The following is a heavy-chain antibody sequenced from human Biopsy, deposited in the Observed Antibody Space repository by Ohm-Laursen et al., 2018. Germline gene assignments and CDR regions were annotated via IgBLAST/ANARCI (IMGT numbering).Heavy chain of an antibody. Sequence: SLGLSCAASGFTFSSYAMSWVRQAPGKGLEWVSAITSSGDTTYYSDSVKGRFTISRDNSKNTLYLQMNSVRADDTAIYYCAKGGSITIFGVVINNCFDPWGQGTRVTVSS. CDR3: AKGGSITIFGVVINNCFDP. V-gene: IGHV3-23*01. D-gene: IGHD3-3*01. J-gene: IGHJ5*02. CDR2: ITSSGDTT. CDR1: GFTFSSYA.